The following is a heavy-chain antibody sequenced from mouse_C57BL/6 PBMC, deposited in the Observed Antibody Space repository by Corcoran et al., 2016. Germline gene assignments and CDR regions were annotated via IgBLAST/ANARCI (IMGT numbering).Heavy chain of an antibody. V-gene: IGHV1-26*01. D-gene: IGHD1-1*01. CDR2: INPNNGGT. J-gene: IGHJ4*01. CDR3: AKGYGSSPAMDY. CDR1: GYTFSDYD. Sequence: EVQLEQSGTELVKPGASVKISCKASGYTFSDYDMSWVNQSHGKRLEWIGDINPNNGGTSYNQKFKGKATLTVDESSSTAYMELRSLTSEDSAVYYCAKGYGSSPAMDYLCQGTSVTVSS.